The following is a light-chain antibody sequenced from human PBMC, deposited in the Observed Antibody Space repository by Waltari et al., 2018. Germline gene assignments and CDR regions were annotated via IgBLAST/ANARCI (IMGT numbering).Light chain of an antibody. Sequence: SYELSQPPSMSVSPGQTASITCSGDKLGDKFASWYHQKPGQSPVLVIFQDHKRPSGIPERFSGSNSGNTATLTISGTQAMDEADYYCQAWDSSTLVFGGGTKLTVL. CDR3: QAWDSSTLV. V-gene: IGLV3-1*01. CDR1: KLGDKF. J-gene: IGLJ2*01. CDR2: QDH.